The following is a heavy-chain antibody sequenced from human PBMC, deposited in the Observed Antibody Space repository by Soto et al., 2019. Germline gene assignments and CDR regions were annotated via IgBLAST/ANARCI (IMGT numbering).Heavy chain of an antibody. V-gene: IGHV4-34*01. CDR2: INHSGST. CDR3: ARGGGDYDSSGYYRNYYGMDV. Sequence: SETLSLTCAVYGGSFSGYYWSWIRQPPGKGLEWIGEINHSGSTNYNPSLKSRVTISVDTSKNQFSLKLSSVTAADTAVYYCARGGGDYDSSGYYRNYYGMDVWGQGTTVTVSS. CDR1: GGSFSGYY. J-gene: IGHJ6*02. D-gene: IGHD3-22*01.